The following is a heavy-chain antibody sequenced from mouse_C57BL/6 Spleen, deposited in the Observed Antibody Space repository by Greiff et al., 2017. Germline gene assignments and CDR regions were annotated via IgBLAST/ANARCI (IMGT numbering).Heavy chain of an antibody. CDR2: FYPSDSET. V-gene: IGHV1-61*01. J-gene: IGHJ2*01. D-gene: IGHD3-1*01. Sequence: VQLQQPGAELVRPGSSVKLSCKASGYTFPSYWMDWVKPRPGQGLAWIGTFYPSDSETHYNHQFKDKATLTVDKSSSTAYMQLSSLTSEDAAVYYCARTRLHTGDYGGQGTTLTVAS. CDR1: GYTFPSYW. CDR3: ARTRLHTGDY.